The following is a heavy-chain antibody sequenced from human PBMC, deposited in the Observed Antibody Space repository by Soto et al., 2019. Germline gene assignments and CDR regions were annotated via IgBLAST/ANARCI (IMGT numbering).Heavy chain of an antibody. CDR2: IYYSGST. V-gene: IGHV4-39*01. CDR3: ARHFCSTTSCYPYWFDP. CDR1: GGSISSSSYY. J-gene: IGHJ5*02. D-gene: IGHD2-2*01. Sequence: PSETLSLTCTVSGGSISSSSYYWGWIRQPPGKGLEWIGSIYYSGSTYYNPSLKSRVTISVDTSKNQFSLKLSSVTAADTAVYYCARHFCSTTSCYPYWFDPWGQGTLVTVSS.